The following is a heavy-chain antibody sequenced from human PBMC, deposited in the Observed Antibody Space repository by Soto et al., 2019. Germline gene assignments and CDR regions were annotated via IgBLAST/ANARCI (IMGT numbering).Heavy chain of an antibody. CDR2: FDPEDGET. J-gene: IGHJ4*01. CDR3: ATEVVATIIGMYYFDY. CDR1: GYTLTELS. Sequence: ASVKVSCKVSGYTLTELSMHWVRQAPGKGLEWMGGFDPEDGETIYAQKFQGRVTMTEDTSTDTAYMELSSLRSEDTAVYYCATEVVATIIGMYYFDYWSQGTLVTVSS. V-gene: IGHV1-24*01. D-gene: IGHD5-12*01.